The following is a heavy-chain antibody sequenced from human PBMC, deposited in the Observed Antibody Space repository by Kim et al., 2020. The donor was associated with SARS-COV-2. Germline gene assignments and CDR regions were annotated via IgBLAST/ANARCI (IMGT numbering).Heavy chain of an antibody. Sequence: SVKVSCKASGGTFSSYAISWVRQAPGQGLEWMGGIIPIFGTANYAQKFQGRVTITADESTSTAYMELSSLRSEDTAVYYCVTVVTPGHYYYYYGMDVWGQGTTVTVSS. CDR3: VTVVTPGHYYYYYGMDV. D-gene: IGHD2-15*01. J-gene: IGHJ6*02. V-gene: IGHV1-69*13. CDR1: GGTFSSYA. CDR2: IIPIFGTA.